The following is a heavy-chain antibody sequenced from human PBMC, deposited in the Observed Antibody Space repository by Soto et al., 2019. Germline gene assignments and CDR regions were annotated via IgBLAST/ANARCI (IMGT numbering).Heavy chain of an antibody. CDR3: AILGPSGGYFDY. J-gene: IGHJ4*02. D-gene: IGHD1-26*01. CDR2: IIPIFGTA. CDR1: GGTFSSYA. V-gene: IGHV1-69*13. Sequence: SVKVSCKASGGTFSSYAINWVRQAPGQGLEWMGDIIPIFGTANYRQKFQGRVTITADQSTATAYMEVSSLSSEDAAVYYCAILGPSGGYFDYCGQGTLVTVSS.